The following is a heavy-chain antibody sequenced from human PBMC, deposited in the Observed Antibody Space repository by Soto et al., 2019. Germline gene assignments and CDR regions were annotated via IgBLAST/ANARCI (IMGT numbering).Heavy chain of an antibody. CDR1: GFTFSSYW. CDR2: INSDGSST. CDR3: ARDPHADYYFDY. Sequence: GGSLRLSCAASGFTFSSYWMHWVRQAPGKGLVWVSRINSDGSSTSYADSVKGRFTISRDNAKNTLYLQMSSLRAEDTAVYYCARDPHADYYFDYWGQGTLVTVSS. J-gene: IGHJ4*02. V-gene: IGHV3-74*01.